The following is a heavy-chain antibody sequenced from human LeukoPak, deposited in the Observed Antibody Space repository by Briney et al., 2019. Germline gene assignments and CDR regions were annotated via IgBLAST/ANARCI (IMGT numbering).Heavy chain of an antibody. J-gene: IGHJ4*02. CDR3: ARDDSSGYYPNY. V-gene: IGHV3-33*01. D-gene: IGHD3-22*01. CDR1: GFTFSSYG. Sequence: GGSLRLSCAASGFTFSSYGMHWVRQAPGKGLEWVAVIWYDGSNKYYADSVKGRFTIPRDNPKNTLYLQMNSLRAEDTAVYYCARDDSSGYYPNYWGQGTLVTVSS. CDR2: IWYDGSNK.